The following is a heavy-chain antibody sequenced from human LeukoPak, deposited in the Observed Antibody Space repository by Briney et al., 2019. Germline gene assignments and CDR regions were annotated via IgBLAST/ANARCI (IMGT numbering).Heavy chain of an antibody. D-gene: IGHD6-13*01. CDR1: GYSISSGYY. Sequence: SETLSLTCTVSGYSISSGYYWGWIRQPPGKGLEWIGSIYHSGSTYYNPSLKSRVTISVDTSKNQFSLKLSSVTAADTAVYYCARLPLSSSWTNNYFDYWGQGTLVTVSS. J-gene: IGHJ4*02. V-gene: IGHV4-38-2*02. CDR3: ARLPLSSSWTNNYFDY. CDR2: IYHSGST.